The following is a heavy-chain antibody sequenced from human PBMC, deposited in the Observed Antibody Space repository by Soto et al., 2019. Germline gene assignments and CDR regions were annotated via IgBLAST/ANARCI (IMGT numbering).Heavy chain of an antibody. D-gene: IGHD5-12*01. Sequence: QVQLQQWGAGLLKPSETLSLTCAVNGGSLTGYYWSWIRQPPGKGLEWIGEIKDGGSTNYSPSLRGRAPISSDTSNNQFSLKLNSVTAADTAVYYCARGQEGIVATHWDQGALVTVSS. CDR3: ARGQEGIVATH. J-gene: IGHJ4*02. V-gene: IGHV4-34*01. CDR2: IKDGGST. CDR1: GGSLTGYY.